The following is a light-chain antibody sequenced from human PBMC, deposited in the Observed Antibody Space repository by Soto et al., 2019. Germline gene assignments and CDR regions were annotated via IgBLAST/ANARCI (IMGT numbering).Light chain of an antibody. CDR3: FSYTANDNWV. CDR2: AVR. CDR1: NSDVGRYNS. Sequence: QSVLTQPASVSGSPGQSVTISCTGTNSDVGRYNSVSWYQQLPGKAPQLIISAVRQRPSGVPDRFSGSKSGNTASLTISGLQTDDEADYFCFSYTANDNWVFGGGTKLTVL. J-gene: IGLJ3*02. V-gene: IGLV2-11*01.